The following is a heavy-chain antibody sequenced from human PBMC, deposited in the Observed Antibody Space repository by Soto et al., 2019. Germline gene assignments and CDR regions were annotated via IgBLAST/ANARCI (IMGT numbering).Heavy chain of an antibody. CDR3: AYHIPPLPYGMDV. V-gene: IGHV5-10-1*01. Sequence: GEALKISRKGSGYSFNNYWISWVRPIPGKGLELVGRIDPSDSYTNYRTFFQGHVTISPSKFLGTAYLPWRRLKPSGHAMYFWAYHIPPLPYGMDVWGQGTTVTVSS. CDR1: GYSFNNYW. CDR2: IDPSDSYT. D-gene: IGHD2-2*02. J-gene: IGHJ6*02.